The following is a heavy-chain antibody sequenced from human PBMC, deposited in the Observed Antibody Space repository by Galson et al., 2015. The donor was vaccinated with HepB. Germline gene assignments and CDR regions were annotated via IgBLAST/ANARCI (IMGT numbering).Heavy chain of an antibody. D-gene: IGHD2-21*01. J-gene: IGHJ2*01. CDR3: AREVGMSDARYFDL. V-gene: IGHV3-30-3*01. CDR2: ISYDGSNK. Sequence: SLGLSCAASGFTFSSYAMHWVRQAPGKGLEWVAVISYDGSNKYYADSVKGRFTISRDNSKNTLYLQMNSLRAEDTAVYYCAREVGMSDARYFDLWGRGTLVTVSS. CDR1: GFTFSSYA.